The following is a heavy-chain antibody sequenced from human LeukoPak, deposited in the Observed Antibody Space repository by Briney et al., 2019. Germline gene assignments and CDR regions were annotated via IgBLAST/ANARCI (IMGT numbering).Heavy chain of an antibody. Sequence: SETLSLTCTVSGGSISGHFGSWIRQPPGKGLEWIGEINHSGSTNYNPSLKSRVTISVDTSKNQFSLKLSSVTAADTAVYYCARGPVYIAVAVDYWGQGTLVTVSS. CDR3: ARGPVYIAVAVDY. D-gene: IGHD6-19*01. CDR2: INHSGST. J-gene: IGHJ4*02. CDR1: GGSISGHF. V-gene: IGHV4-34*01.